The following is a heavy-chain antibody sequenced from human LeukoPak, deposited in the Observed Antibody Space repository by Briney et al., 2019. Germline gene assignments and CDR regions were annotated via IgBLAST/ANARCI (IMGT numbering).Heavy chain of an antibody. CDR1: GASISSSH. CDR2: IHTSGGS. V-gene: IGHV4-4*09. D-gene: IGHD4-23*01. J-gene: IGHJ6*03. Sequence: PSETLSLTCNVSGASISSSHWSWVRQPPGKGLEWIGNIHTSGGSNYSPSLKGRVTISLDTSRNQFSLKLTSVTAADTAVYYCARGTSTVVTPEYYYYYCMDVWGKGTTVTVSS. CDR3: ARGTSTVVTPEYYYYYCMDV.